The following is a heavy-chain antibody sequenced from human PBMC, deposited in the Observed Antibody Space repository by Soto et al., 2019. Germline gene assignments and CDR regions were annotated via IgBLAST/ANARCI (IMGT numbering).Heavy chain of an antibody. J-gene: IGHJ5*02. CDR2: VYHTGTT. CDR3: ATLPPQSVVMTTEIPS. V-gene: IGHV4-4*02. Sequence: SETLSLTCAVSGTSISSTFWWTWVRQPPGKGLEWIGEVYHTGTTKYNPSLKNRVTISVDKSNNQFSLELRAVTAADTAVYYCATLPPQSVVMTTEIPSWGQGTLVTV. CDR1: GTSISSTFW. D-gene: IGHD1-1*01.